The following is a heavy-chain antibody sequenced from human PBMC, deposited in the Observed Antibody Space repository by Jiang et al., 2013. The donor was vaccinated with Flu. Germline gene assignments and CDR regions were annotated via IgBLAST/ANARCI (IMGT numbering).Heavy chain of an antibody. CDR2: IYPGDSDT. CDR1: GYSFTSYW. V-gene: IGHV5-51*01. CDR3: ARRGPGYNRGFYGLDV. D-gene: IGHD6-13*01. Sequence: GAEVKKPGESLRISCKGSGYSFTSYWISWVRQMSGKGLEWMGIIYPGDSDTRYNPSFQGQVTISADKSISTAYLQWSSLKASDTAMYYCARRGPGYNRGFYGLDVWGQGTTVTVSS. J-gene: IGHJ6*02.